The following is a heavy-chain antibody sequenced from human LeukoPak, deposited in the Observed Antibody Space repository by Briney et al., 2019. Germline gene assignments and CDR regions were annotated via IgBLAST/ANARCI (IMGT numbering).Heavy chain of an antibody. CDR3: ARVVYGDYVDY. Sequence: PSETLSLTCTVSGGSISSGSYYWSWIRQPAGKGLEWIGRIYTSGSTNYNPSLKSRVTISVDMSKKQFSMKLSSVTAADTAVYYCARVVYGDYVDYWGQGTLVTVSS. CDR2: IYTSGST. V-gene: IGHV4-61*02. J-gene: IGHJ4*02. D-gene: IGHD2-8*01. CDR1: GGSISSGSYY.